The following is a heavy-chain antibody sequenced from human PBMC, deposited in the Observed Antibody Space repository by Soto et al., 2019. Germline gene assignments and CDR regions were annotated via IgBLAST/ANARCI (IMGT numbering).Heavy chain of an antibody. J-gene: IGHJ6*02. V-gene: IGHV1-3*01. CDR3: ARRGPLTVTTPPTHYYYGMDV. CDR2: INAGNGNT. D-gene: IGHD4-17*01. Sequence: QVQLVQSGAEVKKPGSSVKVSCKSSGGTFSTYAISWVRQAPGQGLEWMGWINAGNGNTKYSQKFQGRVTITRDTSASTAYMELSSLRSEDTAVYYCARRGPLTVTTPPTHYYYGMDVWGQGTTVTVSS. CDR1: GGTFSTYA.